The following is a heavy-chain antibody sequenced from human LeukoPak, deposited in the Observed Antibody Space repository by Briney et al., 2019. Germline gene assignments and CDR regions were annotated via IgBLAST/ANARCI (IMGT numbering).Heavy chain of an antibody. CDR2: MSLSTSGK. J-gene: IGHJ3*02. D-gene: IGHD3-16*01. Sequence: PGGSLRLSCAASGFTFSDYDMSWVRQAPGKGLEWVSSMSLSTSGKTYADSVKGRFTVSTDKAKNTLYLQMDSLRAEDTAIYYCAKALTRWAFDMWRQGTMVTVPS. V-gene: IGHV3-23*01. CDR3: AKALTRWAFDM. CDR1: GFTFSDYD.